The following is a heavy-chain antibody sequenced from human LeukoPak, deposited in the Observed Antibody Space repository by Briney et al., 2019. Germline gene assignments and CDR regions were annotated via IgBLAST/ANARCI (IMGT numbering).Heavy chain of an antibody. Sequence: WASVKVSCKASGYTFIDFYIHWVRQAPGQGLEWMGWINPNSGAIKYSQKFQGRVSMTSDTSINTAYMELSSLRFDDTALYYCARVAASGTAYWGQGTLVTVSS. D-gene: IGHD6-13*01. V-gene: IGHV1-2*02. J-gene: IGHJ4*02. CDR2: INPNSGAI. CDR1: GYTFIDFY. CDR3: ARVAASGTAY.